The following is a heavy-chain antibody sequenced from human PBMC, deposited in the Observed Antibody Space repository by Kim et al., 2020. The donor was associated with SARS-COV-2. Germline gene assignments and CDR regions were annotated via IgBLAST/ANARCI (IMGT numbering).Heavy chain of an antibody. J-gene: IGHJ3*02. D-gene: IGHD2-2*01. CDR1: GGSISSYY. V-gene: IGHV4-59*13. CDR3: ARERIPAAPDAFDI. CDR2: IYYSGST. Sequence: SETLSLTCTVSGGSISSYYWSWIRQPPGKGLEWIGYIYYSGSTNYNPSLKSRVIISVDTSKNQFSLKLSSVTAADTAVYYCARERIPAAPDAFDIWGQGTMVTVSS.